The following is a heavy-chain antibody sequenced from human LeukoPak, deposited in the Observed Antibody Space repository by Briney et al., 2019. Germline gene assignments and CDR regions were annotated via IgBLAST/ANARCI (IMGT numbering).Heavy chain of an antibody. CDR1: GFTVRSIY. Sequence: PGGSLRLSCAASGFTVRSIYMTWVRQAPGKGLEWVSSFYSGGSSYYADSVKGRFIISRDSSTDTLYLQMNSLRVEDTAVYFCARERGYGYGFFDYWGQGTLVTVSS. J-gene: IGHJ4*02. D-gene: IGHD5-18*01. V-gene: IGHV3-53*01. CDR3: ARERGYGYGFFDY. CDR2: FYSGGSS.